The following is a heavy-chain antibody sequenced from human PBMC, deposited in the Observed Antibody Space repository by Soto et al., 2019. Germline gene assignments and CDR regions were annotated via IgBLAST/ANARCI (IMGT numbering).Heavy chain of an antibody. Sequence: GESLKISCKASGYNFTTFWISWMRQVPGKGLEWMGRINPSDSYSNYSPSFQGHITISADKSINTAYLHFSNLKASDTAVYYCARHFPLPTDLQFYYYYYYGVDVWGHGTAVTVSS. CDR1: GYNFTTFW. V-gene: IGHV5-10-1*01. CDR2: INPSDSYS. J-gene: IGHJ6*02. D-gene: IGHD3-3*02. CDR3: ARHFPLPTDLQFYYYYYYGVDV.